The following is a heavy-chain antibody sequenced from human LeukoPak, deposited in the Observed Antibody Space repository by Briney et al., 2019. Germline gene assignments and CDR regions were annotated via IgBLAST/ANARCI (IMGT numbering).Heavy chain of an antibody. CDR3: AKDLRGSGSYYTLFDY. J-gene: IGHJ4*02. V-gene: IGHV3-23*01. D-gene: IGHD3-10*01. CDR2: SSGSGGSA. CDR1: GFTFSSYA. Sequence: GGSLRLSCAASGFTFSSYAMRWVRQAPRKGLEWVSTSSGSGGSANYADSVKGRFTISRDNSKNTLFLQMNSLRAEDTAVYYCAKDLRGSGSYYTLFDYWGQGTLVTVSS.